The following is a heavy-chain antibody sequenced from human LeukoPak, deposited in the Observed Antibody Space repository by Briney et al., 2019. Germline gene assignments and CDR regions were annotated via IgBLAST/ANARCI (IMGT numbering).Heavy chain of an antibody. V-gene: IGHV3-23*01. CDR2: ISGGGGTT. Sequence: GGSLRLSCAASGFTVSSNSMSWVRQAPGKGLEWVSVISGGGGTTYYSDSVKGRFTISRDNSKNTLYLQMNSLRAEDTAVYYCAKASTFGELNRPFDYWGQGTLVTVSS. J-gene: IGHJ4*02. CDR1: GFTVSSNS. D-gene: IGHD3-10*01. CDR3: AKASTFGELNRPFDY.